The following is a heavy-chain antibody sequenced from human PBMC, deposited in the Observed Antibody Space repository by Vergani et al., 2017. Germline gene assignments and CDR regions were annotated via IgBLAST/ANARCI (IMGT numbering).Heavy chain of an antibody. CDR1: GGSFSGYY. CDR2: INHSGST. V-gene: IGHV4-34*01. D-gene: IGHD1-1*01. Sequence: VQLQQWGAGLLKPSETLSLTCAVYGGSFSGYYWSWIRQPPGKGLEWIGEINHSGSTNYNPSLKSRVTISVDTSKNQFSLKLSSVTAADTAVYYCARGWTILHAFDIWGQGTMVTVSS. CDR3: ARGWTILHAFDI. J-gene: IGHJ3*02.